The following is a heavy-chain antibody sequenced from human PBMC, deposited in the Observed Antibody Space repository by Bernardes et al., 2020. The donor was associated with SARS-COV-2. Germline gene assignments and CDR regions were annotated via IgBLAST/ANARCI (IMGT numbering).Heavy chain of an antibody. J-gene: IGHJ4*02. CDR1: GDTFIRLG. V-gene: IGHV1-18*01. CDR2: IAIYNGKT. D-gene: IGHD5-12*01. CDR3: ARADLSGNYYDYYFDS. Sequence: ASVKVSCKASGDTFIRLGISWVRQAPGQGLEWMGWIAIYNGKTEFAQKFQDRVTLTTDIPANTVYMELRSLKSDDTAVYYCARADLSGNYYDYYFDSWRQGTPVSVSS.